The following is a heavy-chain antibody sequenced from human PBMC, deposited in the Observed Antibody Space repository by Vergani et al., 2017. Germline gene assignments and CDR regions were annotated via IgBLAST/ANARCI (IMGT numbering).Heavy chain of an antibody. CDR3: ARGVATTRLVDYYGMDV. Sequence: EVQLVESGGGLVKPGGSLRLSCAASGFTFSSYSMNWVRQAPGKGLEWVSSISSSRRYIYYADSVKGRFTISRDNAKTSLYMQMNSLRAEETAVYSCARGVATTRLVDYYGMDVWGQGTTVTVSS. J-gene: IGHJ6*02. CDR2: ISSSRRYI. D-gene: IGHD3-16*01. CDR1: GFTFSSYS. V-gene: IGHV3-21*01.